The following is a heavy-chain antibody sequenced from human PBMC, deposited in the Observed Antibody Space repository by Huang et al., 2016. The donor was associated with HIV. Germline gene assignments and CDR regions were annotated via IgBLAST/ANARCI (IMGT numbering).Heavy chain of an antibody. J-gene: IGHJ3*02. Sequence: QLQLQGSGPGLVKPSETLSLTCTVSGGSITSSSYYWGWIRQPPGKGLEWVGSSYSSGRPDYNPSLKSRVTVSVDTSKNQFSLKRSSVTAADTAVYYCARHFSYYDSSGYTPWDAFDIWGQGTMVTVSS. CDR2: SYSSGRP. V-gene: IGHV4-39*01. CDR1: GGSITSSSYY. D-gene: IGHD3-22*01. CDR3: ARHFSYYDSSGYTPWDAFDI.